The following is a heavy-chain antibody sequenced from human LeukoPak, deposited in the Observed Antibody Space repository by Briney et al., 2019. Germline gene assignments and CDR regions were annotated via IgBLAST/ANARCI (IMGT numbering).Heavy chain of an antibody. J-gene: IGHJ4*02. D-gene: IGHD3-10*01. CDR1: GNYW. Sequence: GGSLRLSCAASGNYWMHWVRQAPGKGLVWVSHINSDGSWTSYADSVKGRFTISKDNAKNTVYLQMNNLRAGDTAVYYCARRSRVYGSGSYSVDYWGQGTLVTVSS. CDR3: ARRSRVYGSGSYSVDY. CDR2: INSDGSWT. V-gene: IGHV3-74*01.